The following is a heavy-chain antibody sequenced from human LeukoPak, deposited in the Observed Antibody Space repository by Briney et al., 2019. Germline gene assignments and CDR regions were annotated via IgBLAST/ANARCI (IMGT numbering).Heavy chain of an antibody. V-gene: IGHV3-15*07. CDR2: IKSKTDGGTT. D-gene: IGHD1-14*01. CDR3: TTVTLYYYYGMDV. J-gene: IGHJ6*02. Sequence: PGGSLRLSCAASGFTFSNAWMNWVHQAPGKGLEWVGRIKSKTDGGTTDYAAPVKGRFTISRDDSKNTLYLQMNSLKTEDTAVYYCTTVTLYYYYGMDVWGQGTTVTVSS. CDR1: GFTFSNAW.